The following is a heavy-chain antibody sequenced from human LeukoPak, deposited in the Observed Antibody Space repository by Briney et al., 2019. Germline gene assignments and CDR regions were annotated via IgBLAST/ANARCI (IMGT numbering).Heavy chain of an antibody. J-gene: IGHJ6*02. CDR3: ARGTAMVFHYYYGMDV. V-gene: IGHV1-69*05. D-gene: IGHD5-18*01. Sequence: ASVKVSCKASGGTFSNYAISWVRQAPGQGLEWMGGIIPIFGTANYTQKFQGRVTITTDESTSTAYMELSSLRSEDTAVYYCARGTAMVFHYYYGMDVWGQGTTVTVSS. CDR2: IIPIFGTA. CDR1: GGTFSNYA.